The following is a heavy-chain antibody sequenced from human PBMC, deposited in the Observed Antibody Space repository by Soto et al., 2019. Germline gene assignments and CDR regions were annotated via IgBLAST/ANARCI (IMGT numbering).Heavy chain of an antibody. D-gene: IGHD3-10*01. CDR2: IYPGDSDT. CDR1: GYSFTSYW. Sequence: GESLKISCKGSGYSFTSYWIGWVRQMPGKGLEWMGIIYPGDSDTRYSPSFQGQVTISADKSISTAYLQWSSLKASDTAMYYCARFPSSLWFGDRYNKQHVFDIWGQGKMVTVSS. V-gene: IGHV5-51*01. CDR3: ARFPSSLWFGDRYNKQHVFDI. J-gene: IGHJ3*02.